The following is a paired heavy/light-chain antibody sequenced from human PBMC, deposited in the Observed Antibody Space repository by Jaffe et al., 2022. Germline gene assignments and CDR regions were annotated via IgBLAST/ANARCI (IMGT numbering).Light chain of an antibody. CDR1: QDISNY. V-gene: IGKV1-33*01. CDR3: QQYDNLPPLFT. CDR2: DAS. Sequence: DIQMTQSPSSLSASIGDRVTITCQASQDISNYLNWYQQKPGKAPKLLIYDASNLKTGVPSRFSGSGSGTDFTFTISSLQPEDTATYYCQQYDNLPPLFTFGPGTKVDLK. J-gene: IGKJ3*01.
Heavy chain of an antibody. J-gene: IGHJ4*02. CDR1: GASIVSYF. CDR2: IYYSGST. V-gene: IGHV4-59*01. CDR3: ASAEYPGPFDY. Sequence: QVQLQESGPGLVKPSETLSLTCTFSGASIVSYFWSWIRQPPGKGLEWIGYIYYSGSTNYNPSLKSRVTISVDTSKNQISLKLSSLTAADTAVYYCASAEYPGPFDYWGQGTLVSVSS.